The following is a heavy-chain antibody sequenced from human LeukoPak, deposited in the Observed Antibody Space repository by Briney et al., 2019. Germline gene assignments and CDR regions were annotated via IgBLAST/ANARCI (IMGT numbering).Heavy chain of an antibody. D-gene: IGHD4-23*01. CDR3: ARGADAANSGLFDY. CDR2: IYYSGST. V-gene: IGHV4-31*03. J-gene: IGHJ4*02. Sequence: PSETLSLTCTVSGGSISSGGYYWNGIRQPPGKGLGWIGYIYYSGSTYYNPSLKSRVTISVDTSKNQFSLKLRSVTAADTAMYYCARGADAANSGLFDYWGQGTLVTVSS. CDR1: GGSISSGGYY.